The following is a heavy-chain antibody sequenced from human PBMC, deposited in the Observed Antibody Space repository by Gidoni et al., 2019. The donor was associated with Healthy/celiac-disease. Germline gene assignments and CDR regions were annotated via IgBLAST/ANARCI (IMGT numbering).Heavy chain of an antibody. CDR1: GFTFSSYA. CDR3: ARGGITMVRGVIFDNWFDP. Sequence: QVQLVESGGGVVQPGRSLRLSCAASGFTFSSYARHWVRQAPGKGLEWVAVISYDGSNKYYADSVKGRFTISRDNSKNTLYLQMNSLRAEDTAVYYCARGGITMVRGVIFDNWFDPWGQGTLVTVSS. J-gene: IGHJ5*02. D-gene: IGHD3-10*01. CDR2: ISYDGSNK. V-gene: IGHV3-30-3*01.